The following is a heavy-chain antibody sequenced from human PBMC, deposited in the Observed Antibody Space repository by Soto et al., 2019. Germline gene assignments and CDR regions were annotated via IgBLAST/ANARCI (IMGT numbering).Heavy chain of an antibody. CDR3: AREFADFDS. CDR2: VYHTGRT. V-gene: IGHV4-61*01. Sequence: QVQLQASGPGLVKPSETLSLTCTVSGVSFKSGSYSWSWIRQPPGKGLEWIGYVYHTGRTSYNPSLMSRVSRSMDTSKNQFSLNLDSVTAADTAVYFCAREFADFDSCGQGTLVTVSS. D-gene: IGHD3-16*01. CDR1: GVSFKSGSYS. J-gene: IGHJ4*02.